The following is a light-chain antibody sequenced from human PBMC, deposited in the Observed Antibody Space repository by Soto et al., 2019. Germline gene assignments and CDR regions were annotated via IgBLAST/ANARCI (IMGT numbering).Light chain of an antibody. J-gene: IGLJ1*01. CDR1: SSEVGGYNY. CDR3: SSYAGSNNFGV. V-gene: IGLV2-8*01. CDR2: EVS. Sequence: QSALTQPPSASGSPGQSVTISCTGTSSEVGGYNYVSWYQQHPGKAPKLMIYEVSKRPSGVTDRFSGSKSGNTASLTFSWLQAEDEADYYCSSYAGSNNFGVFGTGTKVTVL.